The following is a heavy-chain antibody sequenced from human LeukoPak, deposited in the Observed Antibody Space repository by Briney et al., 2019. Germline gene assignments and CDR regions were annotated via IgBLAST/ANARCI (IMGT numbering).Heavy chain of an antibody. CDR2: INTDGTVT. CDR3: ATKQWLAPPPDS. CDR1: GFTFNKYW. Sequence: QAGGSLRLSCAAPGFTFNKYWMLLVRHAPGKGLESGSRINTDGTVTTYADSVKGRFTVSRDNADNTMFLQMSSVRDEDTAVYYCATKQWLAPPPDSWGQGTPVTVSS. D-gene: IGHD6-19*01. V-gene: IGHV3-74*01. J-gene: IGHJ4*02.